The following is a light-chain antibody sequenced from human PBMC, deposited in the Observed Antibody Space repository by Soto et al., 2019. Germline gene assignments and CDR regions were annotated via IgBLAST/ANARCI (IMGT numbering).Light chain of an antibody. CDR1: SSDVGGYNY. J-gene: IGLJ1*01. V-gene: IGLV2-8*01. Sequence: QSALTQPPSASGSPGQSVTISCTGTSSDVGGYNYVSWYQQHPGKVPKLMVXXXXXXXXXXXXXXXGSKSGNTASLTVSGLXAXDEADYYCTSYAGGNNVFGTGTKLTVL. CDR3: TSYAGGNNV. CDR2: XXX.